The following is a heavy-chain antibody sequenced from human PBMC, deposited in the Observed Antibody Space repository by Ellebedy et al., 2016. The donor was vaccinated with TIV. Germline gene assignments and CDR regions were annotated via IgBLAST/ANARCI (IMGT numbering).Heavy chain of an antibody. V-gene: IGHV4-34*01. CDR2: INHSGST. Sequence: MPGGSLRLSCAVYGGSFSGYYWSWIRQPPGKGLEWIGEINHSGSTNYNPSLKSRVTISVDTSKNQFSLKLSSVTAADTAVYYCAAGYYDSSGYMDVWGQGTTVTVSS. D-gene: IGHD3-22*01. CDR1: GGSFSGYY. J-gene: IGHJ6*02. CDR3: AAGYYDSSGYMDV.